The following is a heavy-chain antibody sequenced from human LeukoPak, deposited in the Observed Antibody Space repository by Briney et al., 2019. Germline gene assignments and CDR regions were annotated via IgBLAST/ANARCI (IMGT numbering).Heavy chain of an antibody. Sequence: GGSLRLSCAASGFTFSDYYMNWIRQAPGKGLEWVSYISSGGSSIYYADSVKGRFTISRDNAKSSLYMQMNSLRAEDTAVYYCARGDWYSFDYWGQGTLVAVSS. J-gene: IGHJ4*02. CDR1: GFTFSDYY. D-gene: IGHD6-19*01. CDR3: ARGDWYSFDY. CDR2: ISSGGSSI. V-gene: IGHV3-11*01.